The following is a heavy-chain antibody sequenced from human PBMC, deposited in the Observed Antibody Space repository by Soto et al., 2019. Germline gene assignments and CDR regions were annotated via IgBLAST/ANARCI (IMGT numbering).Heavy chain of an antibody. CDR3: AKGDSIFGVFLPHLDY. V-gene: IGHV3-23*01. CDR2: ISYSGGST. Sequence: GGSLRLSCAASGFTFRNDSMNWVSQAPGKGLEWDSGISYSGGSTFYADSVEGRFTISRDDSKSTLFLQMNRLRAEDTAVYYCAKGDSIFGVFLPHLDYWGQGTLVTVSS. J-gene: IGHJ4*02. D-gene: IGHD3-3*01. CDR1: GFTFRNDS.